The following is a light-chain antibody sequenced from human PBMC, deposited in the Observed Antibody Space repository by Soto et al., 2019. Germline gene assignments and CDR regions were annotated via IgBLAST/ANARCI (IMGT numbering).Light chain of an antibody. V-gene: IGKV1-27*01. J-gene: IGKJ1*01. Sequence: DIQMTQSPSSLSASLGDRFTITCLASQGISNDLDWYQQKPGKVPKLLIYAASTLQLGVPSRLSGSGSGKDFTITISSLQPEDVATYYCQKYNNAPWTFGPGTKVDIK. CDR1: QGISND. CDR3: QKYNNAPWT. CDR2: AAS.